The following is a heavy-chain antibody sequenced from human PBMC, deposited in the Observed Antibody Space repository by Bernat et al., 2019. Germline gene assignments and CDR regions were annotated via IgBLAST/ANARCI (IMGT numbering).Heavy chain of an antibody. V-gene: IGHV3-33*01. D-gene: IGHD4-23*01. J-gene: IGHJ6*03. Sequence: QVQLVESGGGVVQPGRSLRLSCAASGFTFSSYGMHWVRQAPGKGLEWVAVIWYDGNNKYYADSVKGRFTVSRDSSKNTLYLQMNSLRAEDTAVYYCARVAEYGGYYYYYMDVWGKGTTVTVSS. CDR1: GFTFSSYG. CDR3: ARVAEYGGYYYYYMDV. CDR2: IWYDGNNK.